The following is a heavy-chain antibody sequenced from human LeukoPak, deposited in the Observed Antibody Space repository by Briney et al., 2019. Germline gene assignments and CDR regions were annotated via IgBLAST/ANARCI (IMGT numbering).Heavy chain of an antibody. CDR1: GLTVNDEA. V-gene: IGHV3-66*01. D-gene: IGHD1-26*01. CDR2: LHPSGGN. CDR3: ARDLYSGTYF. J-gene: IGHJ4*02. Sequence: GGSLRLSCEASGLTVNDEAMSWLRLAPGKGLEWLSLLHPSGGNFYADSVKGRFTISSDNSKNIVYLQMNTLTTEDTAVYYCARDLYSGTYFGGQGTLVTVS.